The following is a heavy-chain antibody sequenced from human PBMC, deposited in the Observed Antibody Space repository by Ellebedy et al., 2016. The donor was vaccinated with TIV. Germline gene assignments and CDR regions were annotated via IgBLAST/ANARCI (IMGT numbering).Heavy chain of an antibody. CDR1: GYTLTELS. J-gene: IGHJ4*02. V-gene: IGHV1-24*01. D-gene: IGHD6-19*01. CDR3: ATPSPYSSGWYDVY. CDR2: FDPEDGET. Sequence: ASVKVSCXVSGYTLTELSMHWVRQAPGKGLEWMGGFDPEDGETIYAQKFQGRVTMTEDTSTDTAYMELSSLRSEDTAVYYCATPSPYSSGWYDVYWGQGTLVTVSS.